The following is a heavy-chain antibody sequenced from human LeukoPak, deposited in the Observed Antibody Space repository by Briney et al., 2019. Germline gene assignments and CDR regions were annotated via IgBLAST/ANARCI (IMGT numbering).Heavy chain of an antibody. Sequence: SETLSLTCTVSGGSISSYYWSWIRQPAGKGLEWIGRIYTSGSTNYNPSLKSRVTMSVDTSKSQFSLKLSSVTAADTAVYYCARGRRELSRPRWFDPWGQGTLVTVFS. CDR3: ARGRRELSRPRWFDP. CDR2: IYTSGST. CDR1: GGSISSYY. D-gene: IGHD3-16*02. V-gene: IGHV4-4*07. J-gene: IGHJ5*02.